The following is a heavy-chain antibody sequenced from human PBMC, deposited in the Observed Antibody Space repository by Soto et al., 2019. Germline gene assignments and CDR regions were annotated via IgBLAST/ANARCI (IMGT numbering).Heavy chain of an antibody. CDR2: ISWNSGSI. V-gene: IGHV3-9*01. Sequence: GGSLRLSCAASGFTFDDYAMHWVRQAPGKGLEWVSGISWNSGSIGYADSVKGRFTISRDNAKNSLYLQMNSLRAEDTALYYCAKDISEYSSSLGFDYWGQGTLVTVSS. J-gene: IGHJ4*02. CDR3: AKDISEYSSSLGFDY. CDR1: GFTFDDYA. D-gene: IGHD6-6*01.